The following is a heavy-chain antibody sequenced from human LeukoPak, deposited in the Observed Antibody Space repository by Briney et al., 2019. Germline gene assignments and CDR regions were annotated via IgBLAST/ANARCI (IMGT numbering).Heavy chain of an antibody. J-gene: IGHJ4*02. V-gene: IGHV6-1*01. CDR3: AREEAGTYGFQY. Sequence: SQTLSLTCAIFGDSVSSNSGAWNWIRQSPSRGLEWLGRAYYRSQWYNDYAFSVKGRIAINADTSKNHFSLQLNFVTPEDTAVYYCAREEAGTYGFQYWGQGTQVAVSS. D-gene: IGHD3-10*01. CDR2: AYYRSQWYN. CDR1: GDSVSSNSGA.